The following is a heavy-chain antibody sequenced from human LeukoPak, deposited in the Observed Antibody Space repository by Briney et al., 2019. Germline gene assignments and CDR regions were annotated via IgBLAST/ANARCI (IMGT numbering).Heavy chain of an antibody. CDR3: ARDLSSYGHLNHFDY. CDR1: GFTFSSYG. D-gene: IGHD5-18*01. V-gene: IGHV3-33*01. J-gene: IGHJ4*02. CDR2: IWYDGSNK. Sequence: PGRSLRLSCAASGFTFSSYGMHWVRQAPGKGLEWVAVIWYDGSNKYYADSVKGRFTISRDNSKNTLYLQMNSLRAEDTAVYYCARDLSSYGHLNHFDYWGQGTLVTVSS.